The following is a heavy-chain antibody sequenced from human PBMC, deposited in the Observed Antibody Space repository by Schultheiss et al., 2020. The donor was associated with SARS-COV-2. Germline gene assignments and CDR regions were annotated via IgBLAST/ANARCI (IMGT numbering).Heavy chain of an antibody. V-gene: IGHV4-34*01. CDR2: INHSGST. J-gene: IGHJ4*02. CDR3: ARSYDYVWGSYRYKVWYFDY. CDR1: GGPFSGYY. Sequence: LSLTCAVYGGPFSGYYWSWIRQPPGKGLEWIGEINHSGSTNYNPSLKSRVTISVDTSKNQFSLKLSSVTAADTAVYYCARSYDYVWGSYRYKVWYFDYWGQGTLVTVSS. D-gene: IGHD3-16*02.